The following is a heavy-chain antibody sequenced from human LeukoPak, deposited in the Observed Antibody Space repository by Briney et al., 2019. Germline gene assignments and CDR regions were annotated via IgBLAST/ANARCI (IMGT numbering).Heavy chain of an antibody. V-gene: IGHV1-2*02. D-gene: IGHD3-10*01. CDR1: GYTFTGYY. J-gene: IGHJ4*02. CDR2: INPNSGGT. CDR3: ARDVVRGVRAFDY. Sequence: ASVKVSCKASGYTFTGYYMHWVRQAPGQGLEWMGWINPNSGGTNYAQKFQGRVTMTRDTSISTAHMELSRLRSDDTAVYYCARDVVRGVRAFDYWGQGTLVTVSS.